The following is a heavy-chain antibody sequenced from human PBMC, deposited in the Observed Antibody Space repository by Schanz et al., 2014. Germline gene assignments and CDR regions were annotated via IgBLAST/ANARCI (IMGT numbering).Heavy chain of an antibody. CDR1: EYTFTRHY. J-gene: IGHJ6*02. Sequence: QVQWVQSGADVKKPGTAVKVSCKASEYTFTRHYMHWVRQAPGQGLEWMGIIHSTGGTTSHAQKFQGRVTMTRDTSTSTVYMELSSLRSEDTAVYYCASALTTWGGMDVWGQGTTGTVSS. CDR3: ASALTTWGGMDV. D-gene: IGHD4-4*01. CDR2: IHSTGGTT. V-gene: IGHV1-46*01.